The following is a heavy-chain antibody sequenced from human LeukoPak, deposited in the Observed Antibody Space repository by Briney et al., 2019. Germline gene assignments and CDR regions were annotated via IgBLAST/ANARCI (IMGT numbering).Heavy chain of an antibody. V-gene: IGHV4-34*01. CDR3: ARAADLATAPGGFDP. J-gene: IGHJ5*02. D-gene: IGHD1-1*01. Sequence: SETLSLTCAVYGGSFSNYYWSWICQSPGKGLEWIGEINHGGTTNYNPSLKSRVTISVDTSKNQFSLKLTSVTAADTAVYYCARAADLATAPGGFDPWGQGTLVTVSS. CDR1: GGSFSNYY. CDR2: INHGGTT.